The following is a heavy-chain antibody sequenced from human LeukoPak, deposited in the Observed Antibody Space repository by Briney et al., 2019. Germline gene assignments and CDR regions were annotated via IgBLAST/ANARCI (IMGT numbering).Heavy chain of an antibody. V-gene: IGHV1-69*06. CDR1: GGTFSSYA. Sequence: ASVKVSCKASGGTFSSYAISWVRQAPGQGLEWMGGIIPIFGTANYAQKFQGRVTITADKSTSTAYMELSSLRSEDTAVYYCAREAYGSGSYYPRVFDYWGQGTLATVSS. D-gene: IGHD3-10*01. CDR2: IIPIFGTA. CDR3: AREAYGSGSYYPRVFDY. J-gene: IGHJ4*02.